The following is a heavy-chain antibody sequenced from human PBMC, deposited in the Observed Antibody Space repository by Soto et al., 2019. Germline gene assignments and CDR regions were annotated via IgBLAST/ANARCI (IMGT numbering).Heavy chain of an antibody. CDR2: INPNSGGT. CDR3: AIPHYDFWSGLYY. V-gene: IGHV1-2*02. Sequence: ASVNVSCKASGYTFTGYYMHWVRQAPGQGLEWMGWINPNSGGTNYAQKFQGRVTMTRDTSISTAYMELSRLRSDDTAVYYCAIPHYDFWSGLYYWGQGTLVTVSS. D-gene: IGHD3-3*01. CDR1: GYTFTGYY. J-gene: IGHJ4*02.